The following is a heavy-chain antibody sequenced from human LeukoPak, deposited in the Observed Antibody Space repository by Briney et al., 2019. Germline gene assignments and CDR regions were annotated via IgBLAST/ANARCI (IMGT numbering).Heavy chain of an antibody. CDR3: AIGPGRGVSRNWFDP. V-gene: IGHV1-2*02. CDR1: GYTFTGYY. J-gene: IGHJ5*02. Sequence: ASVKVSCKASGYTFTGYYMHWVRQAPGQGLEWMGWINPNSGGTNYAQKFQGRVTMTRDTSISTAYMELSRLRSDDTAVYYCAIGPGRGVSRNWFDPWGQGTLVTVSS. D-gene: IGHD3-10*01. CDR2: INPNSGGT.